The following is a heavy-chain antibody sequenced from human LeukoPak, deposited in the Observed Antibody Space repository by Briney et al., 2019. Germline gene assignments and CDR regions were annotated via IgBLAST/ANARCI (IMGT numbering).Heavy chain of an antibody. V-gene: IGHV1-8*01. Sequence: ASVKVSCKASGYTFTSYDINWVRQATGQGLEWMGWMNPNSGNTGYAQKFQGRVTMTRNTSISTAYMELSSLRSEDTAVYYCASLMVRGVMMPDYYYGMDAWGQGTTVTVSS. CDR1: GYTFTSYD. CDR2: MNPNSGNT. CDR3: ASLMVRGVMMPDYYYGMDA. D-gene: IGHD3-10*01. J-gene: IGHJ6*02.